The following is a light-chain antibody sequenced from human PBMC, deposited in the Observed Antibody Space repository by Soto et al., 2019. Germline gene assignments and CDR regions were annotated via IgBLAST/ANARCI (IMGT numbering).Light chain of an antibody. CDR1: QSLSGY. J-gene: IGKJ2*01. CDR2: DAS. Sequence: EIVLTQSPVTRSLSPGERATLSCRASQSLSGYLAWYQQKPGQAPRLLIYDASNRATGIPARFSGRGSGTDFTLTISSLEPEDFAVYYCQQRSNWPLYTFGQGTKLEIK. CDR3: QQRSNWPLYT. V-gene: IGKV3-11*01.